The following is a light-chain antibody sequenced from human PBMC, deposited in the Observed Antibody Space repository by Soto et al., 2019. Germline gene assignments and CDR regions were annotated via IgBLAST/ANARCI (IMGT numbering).Light chain of an antibody. CDR2: AAS. V-gene: IGKV1-39*01. J-gene: IGKJ2*01. CDR3: QQSFVSPYT. CDR1: QTVNSY. Sequence: DIEMTQSPLSLSANVGDRVTITCRASQTVNSYLNWYQQKPGKAPKLLISAASTLQRGVPSRFSASGSGTDFVLTINSLRVEDFGTYYCQQSFVSPYTFGHGTKLEI.